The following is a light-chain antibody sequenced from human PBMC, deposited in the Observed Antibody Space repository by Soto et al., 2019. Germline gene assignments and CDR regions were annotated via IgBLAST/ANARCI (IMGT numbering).Light chain of an antibody. V-gene: IGLV2-11*01. Sequence: QSALTQPRSVSRSPGQSVTISCTGTSSDVGGYNYVSWYQQHPGKAPKLMIYDVSKRPSGVPDRFSGSKSGNTASLTISGLQAEDEADYYCCSYAGSHSLYVFGTGTKLTVL. J-gene: IGLJ1*01. CDR2: DVS. CDR3: CSYAGSHSLYV. CDR1: SSDVGGYNY.